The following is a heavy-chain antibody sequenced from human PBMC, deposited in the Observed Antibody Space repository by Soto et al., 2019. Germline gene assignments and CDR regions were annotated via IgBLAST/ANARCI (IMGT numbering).Heavy chain of an antibody. J-gene: IGHJ4*02. V-gene: IGHV4-59*01. CDR1: GRCMWSNE. Sequence: SSTLELACSLCGRCMWSNEGGGIRQSPDKGLEWLGYVFYGGTDYTPSLEGRVSMSVETPKSQFSLKLTSVTAADTAVYYCARSRGAFYFDSWGQGIQVTLSS. CDR3: ARSRGAFYFDS. D-gene: IGHD3-16*01. CDR2: VFYGGT.